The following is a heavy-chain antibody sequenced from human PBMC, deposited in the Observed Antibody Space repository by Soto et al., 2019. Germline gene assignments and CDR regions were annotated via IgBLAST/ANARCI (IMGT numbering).Heavy chain of an antibody. V-gene: IGHV4-31*03. D-gene: IGHD5-12*01. CDR2: IYYTGST. CDR3: ATSRLMATIPDS. J-gene: IGHJ5*01. CDR1: GDYISGGGYY. Sequence: SETLSLTCTVSGDYISGGGYYCSWIRHHPGRGLEWIGYIYYTGSTYYNPSLKSRVAISVDTSANQFSLKLTSVTAADTAVYYCATSRLMATIPDSWGPGTLVTVSS.